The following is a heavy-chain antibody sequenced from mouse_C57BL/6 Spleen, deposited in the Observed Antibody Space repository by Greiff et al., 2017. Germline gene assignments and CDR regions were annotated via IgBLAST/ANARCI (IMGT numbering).Heavy chain of an antibody. CDR3: TTGSNYAGLRD. Sequence: EVQLQQSGAELVRPGASVKLSCTASGFNIKDDYMHWVKQRPEQGLEWIGWIDPENGDTEYASKFQGKATITADTSSNTAYLQLSSLTSEDTAVYDCTTGSNYAGLRDWGQGTLVTVSA. CDR1: GFNIKDDY. D-gene: IGHD2-5*01. V-gene: IGHV14-4*01. J-gene: IGHJ3*01. CDR2: IDPENGDT.